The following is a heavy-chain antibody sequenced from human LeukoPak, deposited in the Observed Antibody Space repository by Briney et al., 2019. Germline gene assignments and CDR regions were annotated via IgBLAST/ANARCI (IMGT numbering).Heavy chain of an antibody. J-gene: IGHJ4*02. CDR2: ITSSSSTS. Sequence: GGSLRLSCAASGFTFSDYSMNWVRQAPGKGLEWVSYITSSSSTSYYADSVKGRFTISRDNARNSLYLQMNSLRAEDTAVYYCAREPSGTLDYWGQGTLVTVSS. CDR1: GFTFSDYS. D-gene: IGHD1-26*01. CDR3: AREPSGTLDY. V-gene: IGHV3-48*01.